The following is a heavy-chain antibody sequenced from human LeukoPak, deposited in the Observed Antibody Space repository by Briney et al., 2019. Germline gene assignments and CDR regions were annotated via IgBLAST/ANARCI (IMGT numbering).Heavy chain of an antibody. D-gene: IGHD2-15*01. CDR3: ARDRGYCSGGSCYTYYFDY. J-gene: IGHJ4*02. Sequence: QSGGSLRLSCAASGFTFSSYSMNWVRQAPGKGLEWISYISLSSGTIYYEDSVKGRFTISRDNGKNSLYLQMNSLRDEDTAVYYCARDRGYCSGGSCYTYYFDYWGQGTLVTVSS. V-gene: IGHV3-48*02. CDR1: GFTFSSYS. CDR2: ISLSSGTI.